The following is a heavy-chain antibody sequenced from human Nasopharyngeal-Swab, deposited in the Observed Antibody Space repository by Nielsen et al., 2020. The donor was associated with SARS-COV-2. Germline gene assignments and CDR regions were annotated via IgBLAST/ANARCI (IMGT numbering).Heavy chain of an antibody. CDR1: GGSISSGGYY. D-gene: IGHD5-12*01. CDR2: IYYSGST. J-gene: IGHJ4*02. Sequence: SETLSLTCTVSGGSISSGGYYWSWIRQHPGKGLEWIGYIYYSGSTYYNPSPKSRVTISVDTSKNQFSLKLSSVTAADTAVYYCARERGYSGYDRAVDYWGQGTLVTVSS. V-gene: IGHV4-31*03. CDR3: ARERGYSGYDRAVDY.